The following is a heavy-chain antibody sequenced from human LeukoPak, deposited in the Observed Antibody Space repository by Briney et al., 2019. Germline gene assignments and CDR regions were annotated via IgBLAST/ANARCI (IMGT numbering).Heavy chain of an antibody. D-gene: IGHD3-10*01. CDR2: IKGDGSGK. CDR1: GFFFSNFW. CDR3: ASGGHVDY. V-gene: IGHV3-7*01. J-gene: IGHJ4*02. Sequence: EGSLRLSCVASGFFFSNFWMNWVRQPPGKGLEWVANIKGDGSGKYYVDSVKGRFTISRDNANNSLYLQMNSPRAEDTAVYYCASGGHVDYCGQGTLVTVSS.